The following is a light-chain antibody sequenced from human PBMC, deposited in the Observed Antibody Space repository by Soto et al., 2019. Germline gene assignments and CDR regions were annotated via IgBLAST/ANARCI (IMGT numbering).Light chain of an antibody. CDR2: GVT. V-gene: IGLV2-14*03. CDR3: SSFTSASTRI. CDR1: SSDIGAFNF. Sequence: QSALTQPASVSGSPGQSISIPCTGTSSDIGAFNFVSWYQQHPGKAPKVLIYGVTNRPSGVDDRFSGSKSGNTASLIISGLRPEDEADYSCSSFTSASTRIFGTGTKLTVL. J-gene: IGLJ1*01.